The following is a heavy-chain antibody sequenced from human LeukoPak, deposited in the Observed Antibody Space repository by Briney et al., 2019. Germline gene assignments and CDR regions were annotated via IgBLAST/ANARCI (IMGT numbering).Heavy chain of an antibody. CDR2: IRYDGSKK. V-gene: IGHV3-30*02. J-gene: IGHJ4*02. CDR3: AKDLRGYSYGYFTDY. CDR1: GFTFSSYG. Sequence: PGGSLRLSCAASGFTFSSYGMHWVRQAPGKGLEWVAFIRYDGSKKYYADSVKGRFTISRDNSKNTLYLQMNSQRAEDTAVYYCAKDLRGYSYGYFTDYWGQGTLVTVSS. D-gene: IGHD5-18*01.